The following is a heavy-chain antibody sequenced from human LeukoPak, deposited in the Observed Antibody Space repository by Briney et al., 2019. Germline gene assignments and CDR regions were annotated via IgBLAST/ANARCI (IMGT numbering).Heavy chain of an antibody. Sequence: GGSLRLSCAAPGFTFSSYSMSWVRQAPGKGLEWVSVIYSSGITYYADSVKGRFAISRDNSKNTLYLQMNSLRAEDTAVYYCAREGYTRGWYRLWGQGTLVTVSS. CDR2: IYSSGIT. V-gene: IGHV3-53*01. CDR3: AREGYTRGWYRL. D-gene: IGHD6-19*01. CDR1: GFTFSSYS. J-gene: IGHJ4*02.